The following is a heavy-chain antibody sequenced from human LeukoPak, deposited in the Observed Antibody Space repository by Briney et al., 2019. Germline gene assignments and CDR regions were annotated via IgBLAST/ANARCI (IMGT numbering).Heavy chain of an antibody. Sequence: SETLSLTCTDSGGSITSGGYYCSWIRQHPGKGLEWIGYIYYSGSTYYNPSLKSRVTISVDTSKNQFSLKLTSVTAADTAVYYCARDSGDWFDPWGQGTLVTVFS. J-gene: IGHJ5*02. CDR3: ARDSGDWFDP. V-gene: IGHV4-31*03. CDR2: IYYSGST. CDR1: GGSITSGGYY.